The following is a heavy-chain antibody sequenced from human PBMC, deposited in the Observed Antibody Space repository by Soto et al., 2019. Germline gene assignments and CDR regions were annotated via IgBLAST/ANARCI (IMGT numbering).Heavy chain of an antibody. CDR3: AKDRTYRYCSGGSCRPTLDY. D-gene: IGHD2-15*01. CDR1: GFTVSSNY. V-gene: IGHV3-66*01. Sequence: PGGSLRLSCAVSGFTVSSNYMTWVRQPPGKGLEWVSVMYTSGRTYYGDSVKGRVTISRDNSKNTLYLQMNSLRVEDTAVYYCAKDRTYRYCSGGSCRPTLDYWGQGTLVTVSS. CDR2: MYTSGRT. J-gene: IGHJ4*02.